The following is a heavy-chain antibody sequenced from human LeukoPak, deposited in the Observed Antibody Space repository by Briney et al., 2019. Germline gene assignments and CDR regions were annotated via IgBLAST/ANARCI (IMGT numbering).Heavy chain of an antibody. J-gene: IGHJ4*02. CDR2: INPNSGGT. CDR1: GYTFTGYY. V-gene: IGHV1-2*02. Sequence: ASVKVSCKASGYTFTGYYMHWVRQAPGQGLEWMGWINPNSGGTNYAQKFQGRVTMTRDASISTAYMELSRLRSDDTALYYCARASGTYYYGSGNYWGQGTLVTVSS. CDR3: ARASGTYYYGSGNY. D-gene: IGHD3-10*01.